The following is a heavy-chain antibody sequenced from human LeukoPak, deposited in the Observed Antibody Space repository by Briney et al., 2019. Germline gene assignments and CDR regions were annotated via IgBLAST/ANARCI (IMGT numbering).Heavy chain of an antibody. J-gene: IGHJ4*02. CDR1: GFTFSSYS. D-gene: IGHD6-13*01. V-gene: IGHV3-21*01. CDR2: ISSSSSYI. CDR3: ARVPNPTRSIAAAGSPLDY. Sequence: GGSLRLSCAASGFTFSSYSMNWVRQAPGKGLEWVSSISSSSSYIYYADSVKGRFTISRDNAKNSLYLQMNSLRAEDTAVYYCARVPNPTRSIAAAGSPLDYWGQGTLVTVSS.